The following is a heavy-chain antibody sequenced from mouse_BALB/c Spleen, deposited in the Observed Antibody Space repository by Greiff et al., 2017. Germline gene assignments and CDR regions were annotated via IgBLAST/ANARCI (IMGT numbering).Heavy chain of an antibody. Sequence: EVQLQQSGAELVKPGASVKLSCTASGFNIKDTYMHWVKQRPEQGLEWIGRIDPANGNTKYDPKFQGKATITADTSSNTAYLQLSSLTSEDTAVYYCASRFQYAMDYWGQGTSVTVSS. CDR3: ASRFQYAMDY. J-gene: IGHJ4*01. V-gene: IGHV14-3*02. CDR2: IDPANGNT. CDR1: GFNIKDTY.